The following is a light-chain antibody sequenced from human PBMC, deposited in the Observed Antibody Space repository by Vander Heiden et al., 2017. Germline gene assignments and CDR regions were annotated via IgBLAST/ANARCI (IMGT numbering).Light chain of an antibody. J-gene: IGLJ1*01. V-gene: IGLV2-14*01. CDR1: SGDVGGYNY. Sequence: QSALTQPASVSGSPGQSITISCTGTSGDVGGYNYVSWYQQHPGRATKLMVYDVSTRPSGVSSRFSGSKSGNTASLTISGLQADDEADYYCSSYTTSNTLYVFGSGTKVTVL. CDR2: DVS. CDR3: SSYTTSNTLYV.